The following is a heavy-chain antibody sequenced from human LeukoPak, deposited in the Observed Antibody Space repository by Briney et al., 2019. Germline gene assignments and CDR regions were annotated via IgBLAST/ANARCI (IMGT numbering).Heavy chain of an antibody. Sequence: ASVKVSCKASGYTFTGYYMHWVRQAPGQGLEWMGWINPNSGDTNYAQKFQDRVTMTRDTSLCTAYMELSRLRSDDTAVYHCARGHYGYVDYWGQGSLVTVSS. V-gene: IGHV1-2*02. D-gene: IGHD5-18*01. CDR1: GYTFTGYY. J-gene: IGHJ4*02. CDR3: ARGHYGYVDY. CDR2: INPNSGDT.